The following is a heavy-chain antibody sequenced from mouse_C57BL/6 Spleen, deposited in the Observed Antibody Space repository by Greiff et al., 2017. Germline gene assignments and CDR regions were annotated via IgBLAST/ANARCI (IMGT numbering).Heavy chain of an antibody. J-gene: IGHJ3*01. Sequence: QVQLQQPGAELVKPGASVKLSCKASGYTFTSYWMHWVKQRPGRGLEWIGRIDPNSGGTKYNEKFKSKATLTVDKPSSTAYMQLSSLTSEDSAVYYCASENYYYGSSWFAYWGQGTLVTVSA. V-gene: IGHV1-72*01. CDR1: GYTFTSYW. D-gene: IGHD1-1*01. CDR2: IDPNSGGT. CDR3: ASENYYYGSSWFAY.